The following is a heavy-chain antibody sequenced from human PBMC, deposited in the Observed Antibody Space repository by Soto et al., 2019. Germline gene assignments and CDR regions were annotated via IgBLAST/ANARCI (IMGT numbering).Heavy chain of an antibody. D-gene: IGHD2-15*01. V-gene: IGHV3-23*01. CDR2: ISGSGGST. CDR3: ARARILSQNWFDP. CDR1: GFTFSSYA. J-gene: IGHJ5*02. Sequence: GGSLRLSCAASGFTFSSYAMSWVRQAPGTGLEWVSAISGSGGSTYYADSVKGRFTISRDNAKNSLYLQMNSLRAEDTAVYYCARARILSQNWFDPWGQGTLVTVSS.